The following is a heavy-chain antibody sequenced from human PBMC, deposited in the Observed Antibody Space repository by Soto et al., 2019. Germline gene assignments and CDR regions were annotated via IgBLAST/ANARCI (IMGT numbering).Heavy chain of an antibody. CDR1: GYTFTTYY. CDR2: INPSGGNT. CDR3: ARPARDGAFDI. Sequence: ASVKVSCKASGYTFTTYYLHWVRQAPGQGLEWMGIINPSGGNTVYAQKFQGRVTMTRDTSTSTIYMELSSLRSEDTAVYYCARPARDGAFDIWGQGTMVNVSS. J-gene: IGHJ3*02. V-gene: IGHV1-46*01. D-gene: IGHD2-21*02.